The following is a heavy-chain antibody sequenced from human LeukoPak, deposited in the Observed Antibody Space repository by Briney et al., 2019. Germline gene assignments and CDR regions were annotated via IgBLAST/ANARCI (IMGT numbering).Heavy chain of an antibody. V-gene: IGHV1-18*04. CDR1: GYTFTTYG. D-gene: IGHD2-2*01. J-gene: IGHJ5*02. CDR2: ISAYNGNT. CDR3: ATIVPAAMEVGFDP. Sequence: ASVKVSCKASGYTFTTYGISWVRQAPGQGLEWMGWISAYNGNTNYAQKLQGRVTMTTDTSTSTAYMGLRSLRSDDTAVYYCATIVPAAMEVGFDPWGQGTLVTVSS.